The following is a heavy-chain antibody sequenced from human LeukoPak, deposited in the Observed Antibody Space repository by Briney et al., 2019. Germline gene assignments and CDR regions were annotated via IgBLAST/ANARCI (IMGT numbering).Heavy chain of an antibody. CDR2: ISGSGGST. CDR1: GFTFSSYG. J-gene: IGHJ4*02. V-gene: IGHV3-23*01. Sequence: GGSLRLSCAATGFTFSSYGMSWVRQAPGKGLEWVSAISGSGGSTYYADSVKGRFTISRDNSKNTLYLQMNSLRAEDTAVYYCARSLTMVRAYDYWGQGTLVTVSS. CDR3: ARSLTMVRAYDY. D-gene: IGHD3-10*01.